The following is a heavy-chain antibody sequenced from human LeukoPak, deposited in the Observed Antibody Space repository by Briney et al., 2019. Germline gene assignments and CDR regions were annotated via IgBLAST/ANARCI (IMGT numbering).Heavy chain of an antibody. Sequence: GGSLRLSCAASGFTFSSYSMNWVRQAPGKGLEWVSSISSSSSYIYYADSVKGRFTISRDNAKNSLYLQMNSLRAEDTAVYYCARPMRGFAFDIWGRGTMVTVSS. J-gene: IGHJ3*02. CDR1: GFTFSSYS. V-gene: IGHV3-21*01. CDR3: ARPMRGFAFDI. CDR2: ISSSSSYI. D-gene: IGHD3-16*01.